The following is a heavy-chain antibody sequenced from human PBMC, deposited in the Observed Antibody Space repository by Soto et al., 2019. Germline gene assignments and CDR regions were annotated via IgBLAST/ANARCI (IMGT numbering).Heavy chain of an antibody. CDR3: ARDPIPLYYYDSSGYLDY. J-gene: IGHJ4*02. V-gene: IGHV1-2*02. Sequence: ASVKVSCKASGYTFTGYYMHWVRQAPGQGLEWMGWINPNSGGTNYAQKFQGRVTMTRDTSISTAYMELSRLRSDDTAVYYCARDPIPLYYYDSSGYLDYWGQGTLVTVSS. CDR2: INPNSGGT. CDR1: GYTFTGYY. D-gene: IGHD3-22*01.